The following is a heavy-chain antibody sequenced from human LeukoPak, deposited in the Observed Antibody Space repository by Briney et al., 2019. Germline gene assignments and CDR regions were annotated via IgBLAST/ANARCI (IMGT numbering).Heavy chain of an antibody. CDR3: AGQMGATTKFDY. Sequence: PSETLSLTCTVSGGSISSYYRSWIRQPPGKGLEWIGYIYYSGSTNYNPSLKSRVTISVDTSKNQFSLKLSSVTAADTAVYYCAGQMGATTKFDYWGQGTLVTVSS. J-gene: IGHJ4*02. V-gene: IGHV4-59*08. CDR1: GGSISSYY. CDR2: IYYSGST. D-gene: IGHD1-26*01.